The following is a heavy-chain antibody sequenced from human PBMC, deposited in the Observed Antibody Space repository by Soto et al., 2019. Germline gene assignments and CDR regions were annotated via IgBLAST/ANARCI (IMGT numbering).Heavy chain of an antibody. Sequence: QVQLVQSGAEVKKPGASVKVSCKASGYTFTSYGISWVRQAPGQGLEWMGWISAYNGNTNYAQKLQGRVTMTTDTSTSTAYMELRRLRSDDTAVYYCARVGYLAAAGPYYYYGMDVWGQGTTVTVSS. CDR1: GYTFTSYG. D-gene: IGHD6-13*01. J-gene: IGHJ6*02. CDR3: ARVGYLAAAGPYYYYGMDV. CDR2: ISAYNGNT. V-gene: IGHV1-18*04.